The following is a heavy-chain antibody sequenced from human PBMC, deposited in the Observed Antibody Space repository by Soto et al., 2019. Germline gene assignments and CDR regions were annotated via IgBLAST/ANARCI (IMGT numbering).Heavy chain of an antibody. V-gene: IGHV1-2*02. J-gene: IGHJ6*02. CDR2: INPNSGGT. Sequence: GASVKVSCKASGYTFTGYYMHWVRQAPGQGLEWMGWINPNSGGTNYAQKFQGRVTMTRDTSISTAYMGLSRLRSDDTAVYYCARDAHCSSTSCYTDDYYYGMDVWGQGTTVTVSS. CDR3: ARDAHCSSTSCYTDDYYYGMDV. D-gene: IGHD2-2*02. CDR1: GYTFTGYY.